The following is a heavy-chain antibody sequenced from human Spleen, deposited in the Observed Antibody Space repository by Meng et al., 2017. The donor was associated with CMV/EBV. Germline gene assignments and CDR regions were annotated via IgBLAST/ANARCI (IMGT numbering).Heavy chain of an antibody. CDR2: INPSDGST. V-gene: IGHV1-46*01. J-gene: IGHJ6*02. Sequence: ALVKVSCKASGYTFTTYYMHWLRQAPGQGPEWMGIINPSDGSTNYAQKFLGRVIMTRDTSTSTVYLELSRLRSEDTAVFYCARASGFRSYHYGMDVWGHGTTVTVSS. CDR1: GYTFTTYY. D-gene: IGHD3-3*01. CDR3: ARASGFRSYHYGMDV.